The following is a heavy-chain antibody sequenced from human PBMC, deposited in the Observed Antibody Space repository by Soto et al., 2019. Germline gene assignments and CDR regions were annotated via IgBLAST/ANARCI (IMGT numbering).Heavy chain of an antibody. Sequence: PSETLSLTCTVSGGSISSYYWTWIRQPPGKRLEWIGYIKDSGNTNYNPSLKSRVTMSLDTSKNQFSLKVNSVTAADTAVYYCARVSPSYSTGWYYFDYWGRGTLVTVSS. D-gene: IGHD6-19*01. CDR2: IKDSGNT. CDR1: GGSISSYY. V-gene: IGHV4-59*01. CDR3: ARVSPSYSTGWYYFDY. J-gene: IGHJ4*02.